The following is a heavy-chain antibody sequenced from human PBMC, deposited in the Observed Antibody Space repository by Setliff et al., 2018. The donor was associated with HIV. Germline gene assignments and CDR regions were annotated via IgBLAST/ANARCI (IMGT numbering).Heavy chain of an antibody. CDR1: GYTFTSYA. Sequence: ASVKVSCKASGYTFTSYAMNWVRQAPGQGLEWMGWVNTNTGNPTYAQGFTGRFVFSLDTSVSTAYLQISSLKAEDTAVYYCAREGASVTPETSAFDIWGQGTMVTVSS. CDR2: VNTNTGNP. J-gene: IGHJ3*02. CDR3: AREGASVTPETSAFDI. D-gene: IGHD4-17*01. V-gene: IGHV7-4-1*02.